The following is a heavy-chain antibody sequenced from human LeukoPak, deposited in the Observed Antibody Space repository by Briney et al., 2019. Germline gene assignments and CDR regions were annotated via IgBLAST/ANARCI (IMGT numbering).Heavy chain of an antibody. CDR2: ISAYNGNT. Sequence: ASVKVSCKASGYTFTSYGISWVRQAPGQGLEWMGWISAYNGNTNYAQKLQGRVTMTTDTSTSTAYMELRSLRSDDTAVYYCARVVISTVTYQNFYYFDYWGQGTLVTVSS. CDR1: GYTFTSYG. CDR3: ARVVISTVTYQNFYYFDY. V-gene: IGHV1-18*01. J-gene: IGHJ4*02. D-gene: IGHD4-17*01.